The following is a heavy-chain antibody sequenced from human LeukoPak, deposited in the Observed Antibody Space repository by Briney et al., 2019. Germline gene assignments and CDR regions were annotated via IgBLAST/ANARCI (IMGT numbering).Heavy chain of an antibody. D-gene: IGHD5-24*01. CDR3: ATSAKRWLPIDY. J-gene: IGHJ4*02. CDR1: GFTFDDYA. Sequence: GGSLRLPCAASGFTFDDYAMHWVRQAPGKGLEWVSGISWNSGSIGYADSVKGRFTISRDNAKNSLYLQMNSLRAEDTALYYCATSAKRWLPIDYWGQGTLVTVSS. CDR2: ISWNSGSI. V-gene: IGHV3-9*01.